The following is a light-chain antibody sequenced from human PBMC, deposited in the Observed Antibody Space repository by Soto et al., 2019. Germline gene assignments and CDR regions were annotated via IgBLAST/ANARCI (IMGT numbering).Light chain of an antibody. Sequence: EIVLTQSPATLACPLWARPILCCTASQSVSSNLAWYQQKPGQAPRLLIYGASTRATGIPARFSGSGSGTEFTLTISSLQSEDFAVYYCQQYNNWSRTFGQGTKVDIK. CDR2: GAS. CDR1: QSVSSN. J-gene: IGKJ1*01. CDR3: QQYNNWSRT. V-gene: IGKV3-15*01.